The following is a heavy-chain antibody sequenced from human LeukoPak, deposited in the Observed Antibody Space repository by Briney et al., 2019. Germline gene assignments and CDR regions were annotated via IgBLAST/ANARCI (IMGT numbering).Heavy chain of an antibody. CDR2: IYYSGST. Sequence: SETLSLTCTVSGGSISSSSYYWGWIRQPPGTGLEWIGSIYYSGSTYYNPSLKSRVTISVDTSKNQFSLKLSSVTAADTAVYYCARDHWSGYSGGLDFWGQGTLVTVSS. D-gene: IGHD5-12*01. CDR1: GGSISSSSYY. V-gene: IGHV4-39*02. J-gene: IGHJ4*02. CDR3: ARDHWSGYSGGLDF.